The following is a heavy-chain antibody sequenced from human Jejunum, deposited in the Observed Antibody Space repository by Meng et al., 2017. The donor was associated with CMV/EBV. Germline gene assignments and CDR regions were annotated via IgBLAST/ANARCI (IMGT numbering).Heavy chain of an antibody. CDR1: SPTYY. CDR3: ARDRVHFSDDYYYYGMDV. Sequence: SPTYYWGWIRQPPGRGLEWIASIYYGGSTYYGPSLKSRVTISVDTSKNQFSLSLSSVTAADTAVYYCARDRVHFSDDYYYYGMDVWGLGTTVTVSS. D-gene: IGHD1-1*01. J-gene: IGHJ6*02. CDR2: IYYGGST. V-gene: IGHV4-39*07.